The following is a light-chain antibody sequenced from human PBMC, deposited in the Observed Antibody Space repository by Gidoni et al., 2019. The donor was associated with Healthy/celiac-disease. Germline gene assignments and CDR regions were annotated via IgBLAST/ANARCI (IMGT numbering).Light chain of an antibody. V-gene: IGLV3-1*01. CDR1: KLGDKY. CDR3: QAWDSIHVV. J-gene: IGLJ2*01. CDR2: QDS. Sequence: SYELTQPPSVSVSPGQTASITCSGDKLGDKYACWYQQKPGQSPVLVIYQDSKRPSGIPERFSGSNSGNTATLTISGTQAMEEADYYCQAWDSIHVVFGGGTKLTVL.